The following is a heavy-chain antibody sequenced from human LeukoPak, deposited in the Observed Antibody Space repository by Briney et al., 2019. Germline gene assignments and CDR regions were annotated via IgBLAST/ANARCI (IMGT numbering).Heavy chain of an antibody. D-gene: IGHD1-26*01. CDR1: GGIFSSYT. V-gene: IGHV1-69*13. CDR2: IIPIFGTA. J-gene: IGHJ4*02. Sequence: GAPVKVSCKASGGIFSSYTISWVRQAPGQGLEWMGGIIPIFGTANYAQRFQGRVTITADESTNIAYMELSSLRSEDTAVYYCVSSAYSGTYAGDSDYWGQGTLVIVSS. CDR3: VSSAYSGTYAGDSDY.